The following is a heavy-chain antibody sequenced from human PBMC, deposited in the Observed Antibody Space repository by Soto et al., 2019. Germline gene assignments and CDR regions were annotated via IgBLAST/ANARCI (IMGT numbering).Heavy chain of an antibody. J-gene: IGHJ4*02. CDR1: GGSISSGNFY. Sequence: QLQLQESGPGLVKPSETLSLTCTVSGGSISSGNFYWSWIRQPPGKGLEWIAYIYYSGRTYYNPCLKRRVTISVDTSKNQLSLRLSSVTAADTAVYYCARGPTMTTDYWGQGTLVTVSS. V-gene: IGHV4-30-4*01. CDR2: IYYSGRT. CDR3: ARGPTMTTDY. D-gene: IGHD4-17*01.